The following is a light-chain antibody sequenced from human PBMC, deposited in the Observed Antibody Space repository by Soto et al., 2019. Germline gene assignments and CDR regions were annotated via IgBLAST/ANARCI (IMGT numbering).Light chain of an antibody. CDR3: QQYGSSPVT. V-gene: IGKV3-20*01. J-gene: IGKJ3*01. CDR1: QSVSSSY. CDR2: GAS. Sequence: IALTQSPGTPSLSPGERATLSCRASQSVSSSYLAWYQQKPGQAPRLLIYGASSRATGIPDRFSGSGSGTDFTLTISRLEPEDFAVYYCQQYGSSPVTFGPGTKVDIK.